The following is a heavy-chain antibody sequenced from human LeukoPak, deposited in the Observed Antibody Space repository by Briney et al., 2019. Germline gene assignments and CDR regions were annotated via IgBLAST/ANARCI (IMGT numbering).Heavy chain of an antibody. CDR2: ISGSGGST. CDR1: GFTFSTYA. CDR3: AKDDHGGSGWRDYFDY. D-gene: IGHD6-19*01. Sequence: GGSLRLSCAASGFTFSTYAMSWVRQAPGKGLEWVSAISGSGGSTYYADSVKVRFTISRDNSKNTLYLQMNSLRAEDTAVYYCAKDDHGGSGWRDYFDYWGQGTLVTVSS. V-gene: IGHV3-23*01. J-gene: IGHJ4*02.